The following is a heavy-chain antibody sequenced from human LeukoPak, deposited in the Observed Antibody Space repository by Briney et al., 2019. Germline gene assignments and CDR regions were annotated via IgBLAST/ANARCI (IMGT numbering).Heavy chain of an antibody. Sequence: PGGSLRLSCVASGFTFDHYRMNWVRQAPGKGLEWVSSINSDSTNIYYTDSVKGRFTVSRDNAKNSLYLQMNSLRAEDTAVYYCAKDGEAGGQLLVSAPSYYFDYWGQGTLVTVSS. D-gene: IGHD2-2*01. CDR3: AKDGEAGGQLLVSAPSYYFDY. J-gene: IGHJ4*02. CDR1: GFTFDHYR. V-gene: IGHV3-21*01. CDR2: INSDSTNI.